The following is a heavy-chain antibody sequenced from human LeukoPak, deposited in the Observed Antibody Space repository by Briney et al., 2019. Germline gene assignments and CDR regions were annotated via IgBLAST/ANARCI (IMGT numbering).Heavy chain of an antibody. CDR3: ARGQEGSSSPFDY. CDR1: GGTFSSYA. Sequence: ASVKVSCKASGGTFSSYAISWVRQAPGQGLEWMGRIIPILGIANYAQKFQGRVTIIADKSTSTAYMELSSLRSEDTAVYYCARGQEGSSSPFDYWGQGTLVTVSS. D-gene: IGHD6-6*01. CDR2: IIPILGIA. V-gene: IGHV1-69*04. J-gene: IGHJ4*02.